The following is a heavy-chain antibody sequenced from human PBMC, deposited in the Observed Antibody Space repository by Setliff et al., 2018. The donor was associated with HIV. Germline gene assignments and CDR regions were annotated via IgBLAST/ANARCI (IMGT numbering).Heavy chain of an antibody. J-gene: IGHJ4*02. CDR1: GFTFSSYA. CDR2: ISYDGRNK. V-gene: IGHV3-30*04. D-gene: IGHD3-3*01. Sequence: PGRSLRLSCAASGFTFSSYAMHWVRQAPGKGLEWVAVISYDGRNKYYADSVKGRFTISRDNSKNTLYMQMNSLRAEDTAVYYCARDLESFWSGYYSNWGQGSPVTVSS. CDR3: ARDLESFWSGYYSN.